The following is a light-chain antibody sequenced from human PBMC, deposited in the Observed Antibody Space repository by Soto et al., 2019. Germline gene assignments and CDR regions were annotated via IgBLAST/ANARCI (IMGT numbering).Light chain of an antibody. CDR1: QSISTY. V-gene: IGKV1-39*01. CDR2: DAS. Sequence: DIQMTQSPSSLSASVGNRVTITCRASQSISTYLNWYQKKPGKAPNLLSYDASRLQSGVPSRFSGSGGGTDFTLSISSVQPADFATYFCQQSYMDPITFGQGTRLEIK. J-gene: IGKJ5*01. CDR3: QQSYMDPIT.